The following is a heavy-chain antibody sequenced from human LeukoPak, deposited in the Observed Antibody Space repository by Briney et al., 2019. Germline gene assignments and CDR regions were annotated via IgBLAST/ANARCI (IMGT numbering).Heavy chain of an antibody. V-gene: IGHV1-69*05. CDR3: AREDSVVVTGSAFDI. CDR2: IIPIFGTA. CDR1: GGTFSSYA. J-gene: IGHJ3*02. Sequence: SVKVSCKASGGTFSSYAINWVRQAPGQGLEWMGGIIPIFGTANYAQKFQGRVTITTDESPSTAYMELSSLRSEDTAVYYCAREDSVVVTGSAFDIWGQGTMVTVSS. D-gene: IGHD2-21*02.